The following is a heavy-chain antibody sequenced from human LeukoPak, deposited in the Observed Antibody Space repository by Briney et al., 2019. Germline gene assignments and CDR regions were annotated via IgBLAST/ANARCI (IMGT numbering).Heavy chain of an antibody. V-gene: IGHV1-69*13. CDR2: IIPISGTA. CDR3: ASSPSSGYYPYYFDY. J-gene: IGHJ4*02. D-gene: IGHD3-22*01. CDR1: GGTFSSYA. Sequence: SVKVSCKASGGTFSSYAISWVRQAPGQGLEWMGGIIPISGTANYAQKFQGRVTITADESTSTAYMELSSLRSEDTAVYYCASSPSSGYYPYYFDYWGQGTLVTVSS.